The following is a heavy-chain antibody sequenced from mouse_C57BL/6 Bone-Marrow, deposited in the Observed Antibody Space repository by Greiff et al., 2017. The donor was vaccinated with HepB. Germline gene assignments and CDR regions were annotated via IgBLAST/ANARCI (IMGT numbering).Heavy chain of an antibody. Sequence: QVQLQQSGAELVRPGASVTLSCKASGYTFTDYDMHWVKQTPVHGLEWIGAIDPETGGTAYNQKFKGKAILTADKSSSTAYMELRSLTSEDSAVYYCTGYYFDYWGQGTTLTVSS. CDR2: IDPETGGT. CDR1: GYTFTDYD. CDR3: TGYYFDY. V-gene: IGHV1-15*01. J-gene: IGHJ2*01.